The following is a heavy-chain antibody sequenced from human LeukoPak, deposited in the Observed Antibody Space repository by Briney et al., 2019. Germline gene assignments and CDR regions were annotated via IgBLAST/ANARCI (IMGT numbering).Heavy chain of an antibody. CDR3: ASPLGYCSSTNCYGDY. CDR1: GGSISSYY. D-gene: IGHD2-2*01. CDR2: IYYSGST. J-gene: IGHJ4*02. V-gene: IGHV4-59*08. Sequence: PSETLSLTCTVSGGSISSYYWSWIRQPPGKGLEWIGYIYYSGSTNYNPSLKSRVTISVDTSKNQFSLMLSSVTAADTAVYYCASPLGYCSSTNCYGDYWGQGTLVTVSS.